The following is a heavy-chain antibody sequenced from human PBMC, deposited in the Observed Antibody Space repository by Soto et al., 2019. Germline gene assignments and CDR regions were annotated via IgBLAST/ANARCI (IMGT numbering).Heavy chain of an antibody. CDR2: NYYSGST. J-gene: IGHJ6*02. CDR1: GGSMSSGGYY. D-gene: IGHD6-6*01. CDR3: ARDLPIAARPRHYGMDV. Sequence: SETLSLTCTVSGGSMSSGGYYWSWIRQHPGKGLEWIGYNYYSGSTYYNPSLKSRVTISVDTSKNQFSLKLSSVTAADTAVYYCARDLPIAARPRHYGMDVWGQGTTVTVSS. V-gene: IGHV4-31*03.